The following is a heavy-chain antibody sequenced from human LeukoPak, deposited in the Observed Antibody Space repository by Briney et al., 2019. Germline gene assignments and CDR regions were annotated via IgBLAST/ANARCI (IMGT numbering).Heavy chain of an antibody. J-gene: IGHJ5*02. Sequence: WVRQPPGKGLEWIGSIYYSGITYYNPSLKSRVTISVDTSKNQLSLKLTSMTAADTAVYYCARHSMRYNWFDPWGQGTLVTVSS. CDR3: ARHSMRYNWFDP. V-gene: IGHV4-39*01. D-gene: IGHD2/OR15-2a*01. CDR2: IYYSGIT.